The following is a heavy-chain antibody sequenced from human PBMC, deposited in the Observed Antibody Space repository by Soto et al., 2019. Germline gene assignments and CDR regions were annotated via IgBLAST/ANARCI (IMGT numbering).Heavy chain of an antibody. D-gene: IGHD3-9*01. Sequence: GGSLRLSCAASGFTFSGYEMNWVRQAPGKGLEWVSYISSSGSTIYYADSVKGRFTISRDNAKNSLYLQMNSLRAEDTAVYYCARSYYDILTGYRTSTLFDYWGQGTLVTVSS. CDR1: GFTFSGYE. CDR2: ISSSGSTI. CDR3: ARSYYDILTGYRTSTLFDY. J-gene: IGHJ4*02. V-gene: IGHV3-48*03.